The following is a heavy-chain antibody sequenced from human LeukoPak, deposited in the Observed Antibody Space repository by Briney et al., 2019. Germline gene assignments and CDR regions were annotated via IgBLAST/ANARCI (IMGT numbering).Heavy chain of an antibody. J-gene: IGHJ6*03. D-gene: IGHD6-19*01. Sequence: SETLSLTCSVSAYSIRSDYYWGWIRQPPGKGLEWIGSFYHSGSTYYNPSLKSRVTMSVDTSKNQFSLKLRSVTAADTAVYYCARDPTGRYSSEGHMDVWGKGTTVTISS. CDR3: ARDPTGRYSSEGHMDV. CDR1: AYSIRSDYY. V-gene: IGHV4-38-2*02. CDR2: FYHSGST.